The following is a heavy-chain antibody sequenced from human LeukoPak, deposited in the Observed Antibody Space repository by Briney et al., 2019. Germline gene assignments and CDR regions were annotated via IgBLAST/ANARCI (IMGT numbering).Heavy chain of an antibody. D-gene: IGHD3-10*01. CDR1: GFTLGTYI. J-gene: IGHJ3*02. CDR2: VASDGSQT. V-gene: IGHV3-30-3*01. Sequence: GGSLRPSCGASGFTLGTYIMHWVRQAPGKGLQWVAAVASDGSQTFYIESVRGRFTISRDNSKNTLYLQMNTLRAEDTAVYFCARERQDTIVHSGAFDIWGQGAMVTVSS. CDR3: ARERQDTIVHSGAFDI.